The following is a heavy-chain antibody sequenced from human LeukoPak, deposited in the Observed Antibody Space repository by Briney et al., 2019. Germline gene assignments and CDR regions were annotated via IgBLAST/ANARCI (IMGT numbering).Heavy chain of an antibody. CDR3: AAAYYDFWSGYQSYYYYYMDV. CDR2: IIPIFGTA. CDR1: GGTFSSYA. J-gene: IGHJ6*03. V-gene: IGHV1-69*05. D-gene: IGHD3-3*01. Sequence: ASVNVSCKASGGTFSSYAISWVRQAPGQGLEWMGGIIPIFGTANYAQKFQGRVTITTDESTSTAYMELSSLRSEDTAVYYCAAAYYDFWSGYQSYYYYYMDVWGKGTTVTVSS.